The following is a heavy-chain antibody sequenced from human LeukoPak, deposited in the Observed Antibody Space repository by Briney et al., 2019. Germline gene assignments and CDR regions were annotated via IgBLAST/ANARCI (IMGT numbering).Heavy chain of an antibody. Sequence: SVKISCKASGGTFSSYAISWVRQAPGQGLEWMGGIIPIFGTANYAQKFQGRVTITTDESTSTAYMELSSLRSEDTAVYYCASSGRNYDFWSGYFNYWGQGTLVTVSS. D-gene: IGHD3-3*01. CDR3: ASSGRNYDFWSGYFNY. CDR1: GGTFSSYA. CDR2: IIPIFGTA. J-gene: IGHJ4*02. V-gene: IGHV1-69*05.